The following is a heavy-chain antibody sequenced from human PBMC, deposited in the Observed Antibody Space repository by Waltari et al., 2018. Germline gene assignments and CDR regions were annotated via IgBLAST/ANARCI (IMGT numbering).Heavy chain of an antibody. CDR2: IYYSGST. J-gene: IGHJ4*02. CDR1: GGSIRSRSYY. V-gene: IGHV4-39*01. Sequence: QLQLQESGPGLVKPSETLSLTCTVSGGSIRSRSYYWGWLRQPPGKGLEWIGSIYYSGSTYYNPSLKSRVTISVDTSRNQFSLKLSSVTAADTAVYYCARQRGAVRGVMSEFDYWGQGTLVTVSS. CDR3: ARQRGAVRGVMSEFDY. D-gene: IGHD3-10*01.